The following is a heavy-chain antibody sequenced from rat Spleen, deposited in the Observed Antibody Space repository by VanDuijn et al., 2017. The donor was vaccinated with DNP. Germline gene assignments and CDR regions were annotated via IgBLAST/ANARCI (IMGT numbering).Heavy chain of an antibody. CDR1: GFTFSDYA. CDR2: ISPDGHIT. CDR3: ARGNYPGINTFDY. J-gene: IGHJ2*01. D-gene: IGHD1-4*01. Sequence: EVQLVESGGGLVQPGRSLKLSCAASGFTFSDYAMAWVRQAPTKGLEWVASISPDGHITYYPDSVNGRFTISRDNTESSLFLQMKSLRSEDSATYYCARGNYPGINTFDYWGQGVKVTVSS. V-gene: IGHV5-20*01.